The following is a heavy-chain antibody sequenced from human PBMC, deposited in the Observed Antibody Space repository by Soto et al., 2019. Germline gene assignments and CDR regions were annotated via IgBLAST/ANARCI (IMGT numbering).Heavy chain of an antibody. CDR1: GCRFSNLA. CDR3: ATDRSYYYDSSGAGGAFDI. CDR2: FDPQDGET. D-gene: IGHD3-22*01. Sequence: SVKVSCEASGCRFSNLAINWVRQAPGQGLEWMGGFDPQDGETNYAQKFQGRVTMTEDTSTDTAYMELSSLRSEDTAVYYCATDRSYYYDSSGAGGAFDIWGQGTMVTVSS. J-gene: IGHJ3*02. V-gene: IGHV1-24*01.